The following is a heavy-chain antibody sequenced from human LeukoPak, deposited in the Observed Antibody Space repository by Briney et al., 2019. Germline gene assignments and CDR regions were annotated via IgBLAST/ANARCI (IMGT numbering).Heavy chain of an antibody. D-gene: IGHD4-17*01. V-gene: IGHV3-30*04. CDR3: ARVSEDYGDYYYYGMDV. Sequence: GGSLRLSCAASGFTFNQYVIHWARQAPGKGLEWVAVISNDGITRFYATSVKGRCTISRDDSKNTVYLQLSSLRVEDTAVYYCARVSEDYGDYYYYGMDVWGQGTTVTVSS. CDR1: GFTFNQYV. CDR2: ISNDGITR. J-gene: IGHJ6*02.